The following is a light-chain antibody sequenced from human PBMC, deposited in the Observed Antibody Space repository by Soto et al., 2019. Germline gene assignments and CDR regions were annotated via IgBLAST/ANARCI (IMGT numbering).Light chain of an antibody. CDR1: QSISTW. Sequence: DIQMTQSPSTLSASVGDRVTITCRASQSISTWLAWYQQKPGKAPKLLIYKASSLETGVPSRFTGSGSGTEFTLTISSLQPDDFATYYCQQYSNSPWTFGQGTKVEI. CDR2: KAS. CDR3: QQYSNSPWT. J-gene: IGKJ1*01. V-gene: IGKV1-5*03.